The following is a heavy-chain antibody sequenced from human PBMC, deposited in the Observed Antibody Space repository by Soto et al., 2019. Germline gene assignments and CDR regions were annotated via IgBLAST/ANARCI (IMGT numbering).Heavy chain of an antibody. D-gene: IGHD5-18*01. J-gene: IGHJ5*02. V-gene: IGHV3-7*01. CDR1: FSSYW. CDR3: ARDLRLADTAMVTVRWFDP. Sequence: FSSYWMSWVRQAPGKGLEWVANIKQDGSEKYYVDSVKGRFTISRDNAKNSLYLQMNSLRAEDTAVYYWARDLRLADTAMVTVRWFDPWGQGTLVTVSS. CDR2: IKQDGSEK.